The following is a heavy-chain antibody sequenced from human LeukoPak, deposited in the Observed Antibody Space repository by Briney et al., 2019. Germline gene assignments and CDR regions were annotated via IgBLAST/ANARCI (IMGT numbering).Heavy chain of an antibody. CDR3: ARWAHGDAFDI. CDR1: GGSISSGGYS. J-gene: IGHJ3*02. CDR2: IYHSGST. V-gene: IGHV4-30-2*01. Sequence: SETLSLTCAVSGGSISSGGYSWSWIRRPPGKGLEWIGYIYHSGSTYYNPSLKSRVTISVDRSKNQFSLKLSSVAAADTAVYYCARWAHGDAFDIWGQGTMVTVSS.